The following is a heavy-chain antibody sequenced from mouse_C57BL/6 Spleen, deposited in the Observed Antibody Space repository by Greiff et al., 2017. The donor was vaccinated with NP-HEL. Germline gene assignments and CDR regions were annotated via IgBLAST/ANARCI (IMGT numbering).Heavy chain of an antibody. D-gene: IGHD2-3*01. CDR1: GFTIKNTY. Sequence: VHVKQSVAELVRPGASVKLSCTASGFTIKNTYMHWVKQRPEQGLEWIGRIDPANGNTKYAPKFQGKATITADTSSNTAYLQLSSLTSEDTAIYYCARLGDGYSPFAYWGQGTLVTVSA. CDR2: IDPANGNT. CDR3: ARLGDGYSPFAY. J-gene: IGHJ3*01. V-gene: IGHV14-3*01.